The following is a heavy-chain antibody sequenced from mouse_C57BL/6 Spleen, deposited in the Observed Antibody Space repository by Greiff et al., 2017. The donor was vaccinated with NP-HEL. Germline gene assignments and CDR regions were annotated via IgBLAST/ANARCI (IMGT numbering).Heavy chain of an antibody. V-gene: IGHV1-39*01. CDR1: GYSFTDYN. CDR3: ARSYYGSSYWYFDV. J-gene: IGHJ1*03. D-gene: IGHD1-1*01. CDR2: INPNYGTT. Sequence: VQLQQSGPELVKPGASVKISCKASGYSFTDYNMNWVKQSNGKSLEWIGVINPNYGTTSYNQKFKGKATLTVDQSSSTAYMQLNSLTSEDSAVYYGARSYYGSSYWYFDVWGTGTTVTVSS.